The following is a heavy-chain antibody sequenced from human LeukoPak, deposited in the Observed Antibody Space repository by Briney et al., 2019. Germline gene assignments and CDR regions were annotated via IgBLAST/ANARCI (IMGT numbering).Heavy chain of an antibody. J-gene: IGHJ3*02. CDR3: ACLTTADAFDI. D-gene: IGHD3-22*01. V-gene: IGHV4-39*07. CDR2: MYYSGNI. CDR1: GGSISSSTYY. Sequence: PSETLSLTCTVSGGSISSSTYYWGWIRQPPGKGLEWIGSMYYSGNIYYNPSLKSRVTISVDTSKNQFSLKLSSVTAADTAVYYCACLTTADAFDIWGQGTMVTASS.